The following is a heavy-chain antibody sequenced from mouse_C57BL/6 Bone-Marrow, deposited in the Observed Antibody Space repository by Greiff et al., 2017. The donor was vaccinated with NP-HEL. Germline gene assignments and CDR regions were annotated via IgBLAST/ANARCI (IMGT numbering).Heavy chain of an antibody. CDR1: GFTFSDYG. J-gene: IGHJ4*01. V-gene: IGHV5-17*01. D-gene: IGHD2-5*01. CDR3: ARDDSNYGGAMDY. Sequence: EVKLVESGGGLVKPGGSLKLSCAASGFTFSDYGMHWVRQAPEKGLEWVAYISSGSSTIYYADTVKGRFTISRDNAKNTLFLQMTSLRSEDTAMYYCARDDSNYGGAMDYWGQGTSVTVSS. CDR2: ISSGSSTI.